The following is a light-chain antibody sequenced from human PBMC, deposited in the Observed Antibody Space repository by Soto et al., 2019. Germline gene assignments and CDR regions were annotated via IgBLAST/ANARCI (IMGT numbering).Light chain of an antibody. CDR2: VNS. Sequence: QSVLTQPPSVSGAPGQRVTISCTGSSSNIGAGYDVHWYQQLPGTAPKLLIYVNSNRPSGVPDRFSGSKSGTSASLAITGLQAEDEADYYCQSYDISLSASGVFGTGTKLTVL. CDR1: SSNIGAGYD. J-gene: IGLJ1*01. V-gene: IGLV1-40*01. CDR3: QSYDISLSASGV.